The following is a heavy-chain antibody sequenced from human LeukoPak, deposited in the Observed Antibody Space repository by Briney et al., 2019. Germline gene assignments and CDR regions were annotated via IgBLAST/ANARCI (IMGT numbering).Heavy chain of an antibody. V-gene: IGHV3-7*04. Sequence: PGGSLRLSCAASGFTFSRYWMSWVRQAPGKGLEWEANIKQDGSEKYYVDSVKGRFTISRDNAKNSLYLQMNSLRAEDTAVYYCARGKYYDYVWGSSTWYFDLWGRGTLVTVSS. D-gene: IGHD3-16*01. CDR2: IKQDGSEK. CDR1: GFTFSRYW. J-gene: IGHJ2*01. CDR3: ARGKYYDYVWGSSTWYFDL.